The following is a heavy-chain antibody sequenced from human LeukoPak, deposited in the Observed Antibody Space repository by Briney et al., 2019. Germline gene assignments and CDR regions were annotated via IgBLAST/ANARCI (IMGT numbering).Heavy chain of an antibody. J-gene: IGHJ4*02. CDR3: ATIAVAGNFDC. CDR1: GGSISSYY. Sequence: SETLSLTCTVSGGSISSYYWSWIRQPPGKRLEWIGYIYYSGTTNYNPSLKSRVTISVDTSKNQFSLKLSSVTAADTAMYYCATIAVAGNFDCWGQGTLVTVSS. D-gene: IGHD6-13*01. V-gene: IGHV4-59*01. CDR2: IYYSGTT.